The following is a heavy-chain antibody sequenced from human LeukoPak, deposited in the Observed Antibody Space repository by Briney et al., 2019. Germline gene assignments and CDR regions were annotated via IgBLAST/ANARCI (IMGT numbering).Heavy chain of an antibody. CDR1: GFTFGDYW. D-gene: IGHD3-22*01. CDR2: IKHDGSEK. CDR3: ARFDSSGYYYYYYGMDV. V-gene: IGHV3-7*01. Sequence: GGSLRLSCAASGFTFGDYWMSWVRQAPGKGLEWVASIKHDGSEKYFVDSVKGRFTISRDNAKNTLYLQMNSLRAEDTAVYYCARFDSSGYYYYYYGMDVWGQGTTVTVSS. J-gene: IGHJ6*02.